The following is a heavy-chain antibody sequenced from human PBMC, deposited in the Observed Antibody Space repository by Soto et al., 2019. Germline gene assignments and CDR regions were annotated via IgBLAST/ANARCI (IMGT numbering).Heavy chain of an antibody. D-gene: IGHD3-22*01. J-gene: IGHJ3*02. CDR3: AAIAPPHYYDSSGSDAFDI. V-gene: IGHV1-58*02. Sequence: SVKVSCKATGYTFSAYTMNWVRQAPGQRLEWIGWIVVGSGNTNYAQKFQERVTITRDMSTSTAYMELSSLRSEDTAVYYCAAIAPPHYYDSSGSDAFDIWGQGTMVTVSS. CDR1: GYTFSAYT. CDR2: IVVGSGNT.